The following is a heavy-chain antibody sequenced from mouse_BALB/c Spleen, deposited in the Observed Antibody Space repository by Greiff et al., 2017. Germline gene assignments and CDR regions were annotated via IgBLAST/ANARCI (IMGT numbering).Heavy chain of an antibody. D-gene: IGHD1-1*01. V-gene: IGHV1S81*02. CDR3: ARGGLRTAGVDY. J-gene: IGHJ2*01. CDR1: GYTFTSYW. Sequence: QVQLQQPWAELVKPGASVKLSCKASGYTFTSYWMHWVKQRPGQGLEWIGEINPSNGRTNYNEKFKSKATLTVDKSSSTAYMQLSSLTSEDSAVYYCARGGLRTAGVDYWGQGTTLTVSS. CDR2: INPSNGRT.